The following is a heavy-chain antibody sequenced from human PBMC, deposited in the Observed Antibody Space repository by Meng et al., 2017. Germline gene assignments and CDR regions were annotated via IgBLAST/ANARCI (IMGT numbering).Heavy chain of an antibody. D-gene: IGHD6-19*01. V-gene: IGHV1-3*01. Sequence: VQLVDAGAGVKKPGASVKVSCKASGYTFTTHAIQWVRQAPGQRLEWMGWINAGNSDTKYSQKLQGRVTITRDTSASTVYMEVSSLRSEDTGVYYCARAIAVSGTGRFDYWGQGTLVTVSS. CDR1: GYTFTTHA. CDR3: ARAIAVSGTGRFDY. J-gene: IGHJ4*02. CDR2: INAGNSDT.